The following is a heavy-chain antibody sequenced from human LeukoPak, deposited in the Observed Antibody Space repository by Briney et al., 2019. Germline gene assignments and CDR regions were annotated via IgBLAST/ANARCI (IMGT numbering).Heavy chain of an antibody. V-gene: IGHV3-7*03. Sequence: GGSPRLSCADSGYSLSNYTMRWGRHSPQKGLGRVANIKQEGSETYSMDSVKGRFTISRDNANNSLYLQMNSLRAEDTAVYYCARRAGGYSHPYYYRGQGILVTVSS. CDR3: ARRAGGYSHPYYY. J-gene: IGHJ4*02. CDR1: GYSLSNYT. CDR2: IKQEGSET. D-gene: IGHD4-23*01.